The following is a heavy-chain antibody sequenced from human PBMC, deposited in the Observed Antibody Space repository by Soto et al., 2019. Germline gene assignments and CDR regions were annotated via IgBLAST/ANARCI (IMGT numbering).Heavy chain of an antibody. Sequence: ASVKVSCKASGYTFTSYDINWVRQATGQGLEWMGWMNPNSGNTGYAQKFQGRVTMTRNTSISTAYVELSSLRSEDTAVYYCARGGLRYFDWLFTRDYYYYYYMDVWGKGTTVTVSS. V-gene: IGHV1-8*01. CDR3: ARGGLRYFDWLFTRDYYYYYYMDV. CDR2: MNPNSGNT. D-gene: IGHD3-9*01. J-gene: IGHJ6*03. CDR1: GYTFTSYD.